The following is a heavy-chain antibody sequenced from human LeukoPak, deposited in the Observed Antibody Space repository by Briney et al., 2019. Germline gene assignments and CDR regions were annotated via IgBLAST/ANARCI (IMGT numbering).Heavy chain of an antibody. CDR3: AKAFGGSSWHLDY. CDR2: ISGSGGNT. Sequence: GGSLRLSCAASGFTFSSYAMSWVRQAPGKGLEWVSAISGSGGNTYYTDSVKGRFTISRDDFKNTLSLQMNSLRAEDTAVYYCAKAFGGSSWHLDYWGQGTLVTVSS. CDR1: GFTFSSYA. D-gene: IGHD6-13*01. V-gene: IGHV3-23*01. J-gene: IGHJ4*02.